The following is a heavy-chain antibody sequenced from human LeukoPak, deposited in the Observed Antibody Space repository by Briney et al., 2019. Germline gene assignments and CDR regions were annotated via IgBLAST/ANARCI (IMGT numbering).Heavy chain of an antibody. CDR2: IYISGST. V-gene: IGHV4-4*07. J-gene: IGHJ4*02. CDR1: GGSISSYY. CDR3: ARDYERRGGDSSFDY. D-gene: IGHD6-13*01. Sequence: SETLSLTCTVSGGSISSYYWSWIRQPAGKGLEWIGRIYISGSTNYNPSLKSRVTMSVDTSKNQFSLKLSSVTAADTAVYYCARDYERRGGDSSFDYWGQGTLVTVSS.